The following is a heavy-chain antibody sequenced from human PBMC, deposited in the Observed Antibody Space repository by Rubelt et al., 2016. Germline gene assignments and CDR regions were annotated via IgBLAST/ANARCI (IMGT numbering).Heavy chain of an antibody. D-gene: IGHD3-22*01. Sequence: GKGLEWVAVISYDGSNKYYADSVKGRFTISRDNSKNTLYLQMNSLRAEDTAVYYCARDTRYYYDSSGYYYYGMDVWGQGTTVTVSS. CDR3: ARDTRYYYDSSGYYYYGMDV. V-gene: IGHV3-30*04. CDR2: ISYDGSNK. J-gene: IGHJ6*02.